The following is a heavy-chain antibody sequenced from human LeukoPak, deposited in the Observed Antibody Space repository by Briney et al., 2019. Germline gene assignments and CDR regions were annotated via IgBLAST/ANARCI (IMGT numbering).Heavy chain of an antibody. CDR2: ISSSSSTI. D-gene: IGHD1-26*01. CDR3: AREYGGSYLNWYFDL. Sequence: GGSLRLSCAASGFTFSSYSMNWVRQAPGKGLEWVSYISSSSSTIYYADSVKGRFTISRDNAKNSLYLQMNSLRAEDTAVYYCAREYGGSYLNWYFDLWGRGTLVTVSS. V-gene: IGHV3-48*01. J-gene: IGHJ2*01. CDR1: GFTFSSYS.